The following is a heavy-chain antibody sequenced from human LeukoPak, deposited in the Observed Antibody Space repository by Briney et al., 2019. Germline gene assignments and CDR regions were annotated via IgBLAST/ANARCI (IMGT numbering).Heavy chain of an antibody. CDR1: GFTFSSYW. D-gene: IGHD3-22*01. CDR3: ARAFPESSGYYPFVFDI. Sequence: GGSLRLSCAASGFTFSSYWMSWVRQAPGKGLEWVANIKQDGSEKYYVGSVKGRFTISRDNAKNSLYLQMNSLRVEDTAVYYCARAFPESSGYYPFVFDIWGQGTLVTVSS. J-gene: IGHJ3*02. CDR2: IKQDGSEK. V-gene: IGHV3-7*01.